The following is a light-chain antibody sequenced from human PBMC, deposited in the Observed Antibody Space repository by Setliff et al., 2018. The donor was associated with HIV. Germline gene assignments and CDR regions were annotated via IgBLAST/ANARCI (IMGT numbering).Light chain of an antibody. V-gene: IGLV2-14*03. J-gene: IGLJ1*01. CDR2: GVT. CDR1: SNDAGGHNY. Sequence: QSALTQPTSVSGSPGQSVTISCTGTSNDAGGHNYVSWYQQYPGKAPTLLIFGVTNRPAGVSFRFGGSKSGNTASLTISGLRAEDEADYYCSSYTSSSTPYVFGTGTKVTVL. CDR3: SSYTSSSTPYV.